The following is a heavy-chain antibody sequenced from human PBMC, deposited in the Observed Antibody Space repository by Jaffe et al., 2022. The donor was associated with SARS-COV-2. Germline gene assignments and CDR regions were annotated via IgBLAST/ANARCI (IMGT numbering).Heavy chain of an antibody. Sequence: QVQLQESGPGLVKPSQTLSLTCTVSGGSISSGNYYWTWIRQSAGKGLEWIGLVQTGGSTDYTPSLRGRVSISIDTSKNHFSLQLTSVTATDTAVYYCSRLIARPFFHGLDVWGQGTTVTVSS. J-gene: IGHJ6*02. CDR2: VQTGGST. V-gene: IGHV4-61*02. D-gene: IGHD6-6*01. CDR1: GGSISSGNYY. CDR3: SRLIARPFFHGLDV.